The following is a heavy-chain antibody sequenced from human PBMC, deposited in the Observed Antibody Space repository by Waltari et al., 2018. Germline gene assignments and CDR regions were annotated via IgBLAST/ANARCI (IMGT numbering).Heavy chain of an antibody. J-gene: IGHJ6*02. Sequence: QVQVVESGGGVVQPGTSLRLSCAASGFTFNIYAMHWVRQAPGKGLELVVSISDHGSNQFYADSVECRFSISRANSKNTLSLQMNGLTPEDTAVYYCAKDRSGYSTSSYGLGVWGQGTAVIVSS. D-gene: IGHD5-18*01. CDR1: GFTFNIYA. CDR2: ISDHGSNQ. V-gene: IGHV3-30*18. CDR3: AKDRSGYSTSSYGLGV.